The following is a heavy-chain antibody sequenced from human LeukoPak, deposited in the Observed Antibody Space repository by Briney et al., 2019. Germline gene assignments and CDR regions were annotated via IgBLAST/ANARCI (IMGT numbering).Heavy chain of an antibody. D-gene: IGHD1-26*01. CDR3: ARGSGSYHSRLDS. J-gene: IGHJ4*02. CDR2: VYDSGST. V-gene: IGHV4-59*08. CDR1: GASSSDYY. Sequence: SETLSLTCTVSGASSSDYYWSWIRQPPGKGLEWVAYVYDSGSTNYNFSLKGRVTISVDTSKKQFSLKLSSVTAADTAVYYCARGSGSYHSRLDSWGQGTLVTVSS.